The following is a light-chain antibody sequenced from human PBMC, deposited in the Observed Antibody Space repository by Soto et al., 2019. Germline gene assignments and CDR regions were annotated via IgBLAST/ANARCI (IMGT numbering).Light chain of an antibody. CDR1: QNITSD. V-gene: IGKV1-33*01. CDR2: HAS. Sequence: DIHGTRSPSALSGAIGDRGAMSWQGRQNITSDVTWYQQKPGKAPKLLIYHASKLANGVTSRFSASGSSPAFYLLTTRLQREDLVPFHCQQHHALLPLTFRPGTRLEIK. J-gene: IGKJ5*01. CDR3: QQHHALLPLT.